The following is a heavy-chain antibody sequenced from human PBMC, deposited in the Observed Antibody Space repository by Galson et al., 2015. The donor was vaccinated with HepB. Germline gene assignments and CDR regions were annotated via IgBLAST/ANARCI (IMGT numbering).Heavy chain of an antibody. Sequence: SLRLSCAASGFTFSTYSMTWVRQAPGKALERVSSISSSSGYINYADSVKGRFTISRDNAKNSLHLQMNSLRVEDTAVYYCAREDFRTVTTDDYWGQGTLVTVSS. CDR2: ISSSSGYI. CDR1: GFTFSTYS. V-gene: IGHV3-21*01. D-gene: IGHD4-11*01. CDR3: AREDFRTVTTDDY. J-gene: IGHJ4*02.